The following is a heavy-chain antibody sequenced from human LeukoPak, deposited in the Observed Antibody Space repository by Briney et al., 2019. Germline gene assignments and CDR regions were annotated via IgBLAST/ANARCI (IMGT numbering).Heavy chain of an antibody. V-gene: IGHV3-21*01. CDR3: VRDFMGMGGTTAYLHH. CDR1: GFTFSDYS. Sequence: GGFLRLSCTASGFTFSDYSMNWVRQAPGKGLEWVSSISRSSRHVYYGGSVKGRFTISRDNAKNSLFLQMNSLRAEDMAVYYCVRDFMGMGGTTAYLHHWGQGTLVTVSS. J-gene: IGHJ1*01. D-gene: IGHD1-1*01. CDR2: ISRSSRHV.